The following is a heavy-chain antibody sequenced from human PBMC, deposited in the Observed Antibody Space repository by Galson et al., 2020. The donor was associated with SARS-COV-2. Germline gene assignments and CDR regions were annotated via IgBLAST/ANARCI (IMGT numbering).Heavy chain of an antibody. CDR1: GGSVSSGSYY. Sequence: SETLSLTCTVSGGSVSSGSYYWSWIRQPPGKGLEWIGYIYYSGSTNYNPSLKSRVTISVDTSKNQFSLKLSSVTAADTAVYYCAREEYSGSYFARIVNYWGQGTLVIVSS. CDR3: AREEYSGSYFARIVNY. CDR2: IYYSGST. D-gene: IGHD1-26*01. V-gene: IGHV4-61*01. J-gene: IGHJ4*02.